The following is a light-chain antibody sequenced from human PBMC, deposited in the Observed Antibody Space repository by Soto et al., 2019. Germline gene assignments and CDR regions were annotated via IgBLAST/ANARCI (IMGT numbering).Light chain of an antibody. CDR1: QGISSF. V-gene: IGKV1-9*01. CDR3: QQVDAYPST. CDR2: AAS. Sequence: IQLTQSPSSLSASVGDRVTITCRASQGISSFLAWYQQKPGKAPNLLIYAASTLQTGVPSRFSGGGSGTDVTLTIDNLQPEDFATYYCQQVDAYPSTFGGGTKVE. J-gene: IGKJ4*01.